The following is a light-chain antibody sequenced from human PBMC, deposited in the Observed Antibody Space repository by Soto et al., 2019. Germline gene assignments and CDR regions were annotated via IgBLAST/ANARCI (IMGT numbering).Light chain of an antibody. Sequence: EIVLTQSPGTLSLSPGERATLSSRASQSVSNNYLAWYQQKPGQAPRLLIYGASNRATGIPDRFSGSGSGTDFTLTISRLEAEDFAVYYCQQYGSSGTFGQGTKVDI. CDR3: QQYGSSGT. J-gene: IGKJ1*01. CDR1: QSVSNNY. CDR2: GAS. V-gene: IGKV3-20*01.